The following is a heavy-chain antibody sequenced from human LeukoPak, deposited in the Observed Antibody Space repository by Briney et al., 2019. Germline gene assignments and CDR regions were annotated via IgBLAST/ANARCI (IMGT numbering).Heavy chain of an antibody. CDR3: AREMATIYPSKSFDI. Sequence: SVKVSRKASGGTFSSYAISWVRQAPGQGLEWMGGIIPIFGTANYAQKFQGRVTITADESTSTAYMELSSLRSEDTAVYYCAREMATIYPSKSFDIWGQGTMVTVSS. CDR1: GGTFSSYA. J-gene: IGHJ3*02. V-gene: IGHV1-69*13. D-gene: IGHD5-24*01. CDR2: IIPIFGTA.